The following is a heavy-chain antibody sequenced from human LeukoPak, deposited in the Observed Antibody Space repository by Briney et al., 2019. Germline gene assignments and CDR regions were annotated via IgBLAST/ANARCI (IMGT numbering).Heavy chain of an antibody. J-gene: IGHJ4*02. CDR3: ARDRRGGEQGYDSGLFDY. CDR2: IYYSGST. Sequence: SETLSLTCTVSGGSISGYYWSWFRQPPGKGLEWFGYIYYSGSTNYNPSLKSRVTISVDTSKNQFSLKLNSVTAADTAVYYCARDRRGGEQGYDSGLFDYWGQGTLVTVSS. D-gene: IGHD3-22*01. V-gene: IGHV4-59*01. CDR1: GGSISGYY.